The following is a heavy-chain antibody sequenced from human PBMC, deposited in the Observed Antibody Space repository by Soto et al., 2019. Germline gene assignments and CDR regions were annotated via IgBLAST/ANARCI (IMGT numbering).Heavy chain of an antibody. CDR2: IYPGDSDT. J-gene: IGHJ6*02. D-gene: IGHD2-8*02. CDR1: GYSFTSYW. CDR3: ARQSFTGHYSHYAMDV. Sequence: GESLKISCKGSGYSFTSYWIGWVRQMPGKGLEWMGIIYPGDSDTRYSPSFQGQVTISADKSISTAYLQWSSLKASDTAMYYCARQSFTGHYSHYAMDVWGQGTAVTVSS. V-gene: IGHV5-51*01.